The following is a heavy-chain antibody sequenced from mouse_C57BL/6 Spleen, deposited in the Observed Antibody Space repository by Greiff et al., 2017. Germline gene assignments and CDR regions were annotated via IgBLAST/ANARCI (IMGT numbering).Heavy chain of an antibody. CDR1: GYSITSGYY. V-gene: IGHV3-6*01. Sequence: ESGPGLVKPSQSLSLTCSVTGYSITSGYYWNWIRQFPGNKLEWMGYISYDGSNNYNPSLKNPISITRDTSKNQFFLKLNSVTTEDTATYYCARDRYYGSSFAMDYWGQGTSVTVSS. CDR3: ARDRYYGSSFAMDY. J-gene: IGHJ4*01. CDR2: ISYDGSN. D-gene: IGHD1-1*01.